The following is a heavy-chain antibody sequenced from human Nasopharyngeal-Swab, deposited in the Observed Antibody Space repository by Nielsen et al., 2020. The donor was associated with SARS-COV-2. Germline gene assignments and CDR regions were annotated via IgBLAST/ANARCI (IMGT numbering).Heavy chain of an antibody. Sequence: SETLSLTCTVSGGSISSRSYYWGWLRQPPGKGLEWIGSIYYCGSTYYNPSLKSRVTISVDTSKNQFSLKLSSVTAADTAVYYCAKSGSYQTIYFDYWGQGTLVTVSS. CDR1: GGSISSRSYY. J-gene: IGHJ4*02. CDR2: IYYCGST. V-gene: IGHV4-39*01. D-gene: IGHD1-26*01. CDR3: AKSGSYQTIYFDY.